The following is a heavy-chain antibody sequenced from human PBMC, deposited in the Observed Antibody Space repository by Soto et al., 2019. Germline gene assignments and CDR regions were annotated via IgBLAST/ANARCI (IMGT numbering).Heavy chain of an antibody. V-gene: IGHV3-23*01. J-gene: IGHJ6*03. CDR3: ARDQYAGYYYYYYMDV. CDR1: GFTFSTYA. CDR2: IYGNGGGI. Sequence: GGSLRLSCAASGFTFSTYAMSWVRQAPGKGLEWVSGIYGNGGGISYADSVKGRFTISRDNAKNSLYLQMNSLRAEDTAVYYCARDQYAGYYYYYYMDVWGKGTTVTVSS. D-gene: IGHD2-8*01.